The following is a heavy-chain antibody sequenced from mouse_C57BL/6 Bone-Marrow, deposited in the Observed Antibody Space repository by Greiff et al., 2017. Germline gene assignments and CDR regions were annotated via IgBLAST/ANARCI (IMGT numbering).Heavy chain of an antibody. CDR3: AEGHWDWFAY. CDR1: GYTFTDYN. J-gene: IGHJ3*01. CDR2: INPNNGGT. V-gene: IGHV1-22*01. Sequence: EVQLQQSGPELVKPGASVKMSCKASGYTFTDYNMHWVKQSHGKSLEWIGYINPNNGGTSYNQKFKDKATLTVNKSSSTAYMELRSLTSEDSAVYYCAEGHWDWFAYWGQGTLVTVSA. D-gene: IGHD4-1*01.